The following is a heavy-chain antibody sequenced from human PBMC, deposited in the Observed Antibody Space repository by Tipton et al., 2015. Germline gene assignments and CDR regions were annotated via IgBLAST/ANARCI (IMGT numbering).Heavy chain of an antibody. CDR2: IYYSGST. J-gene: IGHJ6*02. CDR1: GGSISSSSYY. D-gene: IGHD3/OR15-3a*01. Sequence: TLSLTCTVSGGSISSSSYYWGWIRQPPGKGLEWIGTIYYSGSTYYNPSLKSRVTISVDTSKNQFSLKLSSVTAADTAVYYCARDRTHYYYGMDVWGQGTTVTVSS. V-gene: IGHV4-39*07. CDR3: ARDRTHYYYGMDV.